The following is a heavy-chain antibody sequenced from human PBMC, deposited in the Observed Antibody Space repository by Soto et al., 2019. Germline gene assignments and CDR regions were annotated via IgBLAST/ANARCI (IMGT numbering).Heavy chain of an antibody. CDR2: ISGSGGST. CDR3: AKGDTPAATYYYYYYMDV. CDR1: GFTFSSYA. J-gene: IGHJ6*03. D-gene: IGHD2-2*01. Sequence: GGSLRLSCAASGFTFSSYAMSWVRQAPGKGLEWVSAISGSGGSTYYADSVKGRFTISRDNSKNTLYLQMNSLRAEDTAVYYCAKGDTPAATYYYYYYMDVWGKGTTVTVSS. V-gene: IGHV3-23*01.